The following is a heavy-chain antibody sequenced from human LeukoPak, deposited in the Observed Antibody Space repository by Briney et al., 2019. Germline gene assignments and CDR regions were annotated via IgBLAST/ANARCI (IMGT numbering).Heavy chain of an antibody. V-gene: IGHV4-39*07. Sequence: SETLSLTCTVSGGSISSSSYYWGWIRQPPGKGLEWIGSIYYSGSTNYNPSLKSRVTISVDTSKNQFSLKLSAVTAADTAVYYCAREIDCSSTSCYPYWGQGTLVTVSS. J-gene: IGHJ4*02. D-gene: IGHD2-2*01. CDR1: GGSISSSSYY. CDR3: AREIDCSSTSCYPY. CDR2: IYYSGST.